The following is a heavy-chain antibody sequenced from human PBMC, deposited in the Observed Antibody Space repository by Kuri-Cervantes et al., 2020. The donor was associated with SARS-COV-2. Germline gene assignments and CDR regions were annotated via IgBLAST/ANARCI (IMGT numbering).Heavy chain of an antibody. V-gene: IGHV3-30*18. D-gene: IGHD4-11*01. CDR2: ISYDGSNK. Sequence: LSLTCAASGFTFSNAWMNWVRQAPGKGLEWVAVISYDGSNKYYADSVKGRFTISRDNSKNTLYLQMNSLRAKDTAVYYCAKFLTAWSSNYYYYYGMDVWGQGTTVTVSS. J-gene: IGHJ6*02. CDR3: AKFLTAWSSNYYYYYGMDV. CDR1: GFTFSNAW.